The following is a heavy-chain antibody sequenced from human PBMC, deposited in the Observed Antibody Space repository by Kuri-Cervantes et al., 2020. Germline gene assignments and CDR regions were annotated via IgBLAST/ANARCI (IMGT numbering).Heavy chain of an antibody. CDR3: ARGNYYYDSSGYFTAFDY. D-gene: IGHD3-22*01. CDR1: GFTFDDYA. J-gene: IGHJ4*02. CDR2: ISWDGGST. V-gene: IGHV3-43D*04. Sequence: GGSLRLSCAASGFTFDDYAMHWVRQAPGKGLEWVSLISWDGGSTYYADSVKGRFTISRDNAKNTLYLQMNSLRAEDTAVYYCARGNYYYDSSGYFTAFDYWGQGTLVTVSS.